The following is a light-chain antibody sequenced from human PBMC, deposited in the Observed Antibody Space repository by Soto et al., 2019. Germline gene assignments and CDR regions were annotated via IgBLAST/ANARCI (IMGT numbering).Light chain of an antibody. V-gene: IGKV3-15*01. CDR3: QQYNNWPYT. CDR2: GAS. J-gene: IGKJ2*01. CDR1: QSVSSY. Sequence: EIVMTQSPATLSVSPGERATLSCRASQSVSSYLAWYQQKPGQAPRLLIYGASTRATGIRARFSGSRSGTEFTLTISSLQSEDFAVYYCQQYNNWPYTCGQGTKLEIK.